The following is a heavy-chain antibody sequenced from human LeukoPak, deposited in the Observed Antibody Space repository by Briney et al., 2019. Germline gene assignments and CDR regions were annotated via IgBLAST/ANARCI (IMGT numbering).Heavy chain of an antibody. CDR2: IYTSGST. J-gene: IGHJ5*02. V-gene: IGHV4-61*02. CDR1: GGSISSGSYY. Sequence: SQTLSLTCTVSGGSISSGSYYWSWIRLPAGKGLEWIGRIYTSGSTNYNPSLKSRVTISVDTSKNQFSLKLSSVTAADTAVYYCARDVYCSGGSCYSGAWFDPWGQGTLVTVSS. D-gene: IGHD2-15*01. CDR3: ARDVYCSGGSCYSGAWFDP.